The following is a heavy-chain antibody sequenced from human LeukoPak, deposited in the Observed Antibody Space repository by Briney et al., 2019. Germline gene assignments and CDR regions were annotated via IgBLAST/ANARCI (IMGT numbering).Heavy chain of an antibody. Sequence: GGSLRLSCEASGLTFSRDWMHWVRQAPGKGLVWVSRINNDGSSTTYADSVKGRFTISRDNAKNSLYLQMNSLRDEDTAVYYCASHSSRERSPGYFDYWGQGTLVTVSS. V-gene: IGHV3-74*03. D-gene: IGHD1-26*01. J-gene: IGHJ4*02. CDR3: ASHSSRERSPGYFDY. CDR1: GLTFSRDW. CDR2: INNDGSST.